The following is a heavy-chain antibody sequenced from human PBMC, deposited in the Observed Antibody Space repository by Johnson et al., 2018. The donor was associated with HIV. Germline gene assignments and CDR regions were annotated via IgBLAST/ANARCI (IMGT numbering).Heavy chain of an antibody. CDR2: IGGSGVNT. D-gene: IGHD3-10*01. Sequence: VQLVESGGGLIQPGGSLRLSCAASGFTVSSNYMHWVRQAPGKGLEWVSTIGGSGVNTYYADSVKGRFTISRDNAKKSMYLQMNSLRAEDTAFYYCARDKCGVPSGTFDIWGQGTMVTVSS. CDR3: ARDKCGVPSGTFDI. CDR1: GFTVSSNY. V-gene: IGHV3-53*01. J-gene: IGHJ3*02.